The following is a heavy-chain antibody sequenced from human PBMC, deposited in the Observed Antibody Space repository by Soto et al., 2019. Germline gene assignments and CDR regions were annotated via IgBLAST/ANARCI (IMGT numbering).Heavy chain of an antibody. CDR2: ISYDDGSNK. CDR1: GFTFSSYN. Sequence: GGSLILSWASAGFTFSSYNMHLVRRAPGKGLEWVALISYDDGSNKYYADSVKGRFTISRDNSKSTLYLQMNSLRLEDTAVYYCARTTAVAGTPDFDYWGQGTLVTGAS. CDR3: ARTTAVAGTPDFDY. J-gene: IGHJ4*02. D-gene: IGHD6-19*01. V-gene: IGHV3-30-3*01.